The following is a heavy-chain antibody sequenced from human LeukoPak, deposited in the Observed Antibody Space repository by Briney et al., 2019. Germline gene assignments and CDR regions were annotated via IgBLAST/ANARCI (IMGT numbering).Heavy chain of an antibody. Sequence: SETLSLTCTVSGGSISSGGYYWSWIRQPPGKGLEWIGYIYHSGSTYYNPSLKSRVTISVDRSKNQFSLKLSSVTAEDTAVYYCARESGIAAALDLWGQGTLVTVSS. V-gene: IGHV4-30-2*01. CDR1: GGSISSGGYY. J-gene: IGHJ5*02. CDR2: IYHSGST. D-gene: IGHD6-13*01. CDR3: ARESGIAAALDL.